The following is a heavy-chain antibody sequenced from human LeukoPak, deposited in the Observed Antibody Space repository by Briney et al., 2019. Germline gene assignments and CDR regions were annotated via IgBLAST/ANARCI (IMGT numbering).Heavy chain of an antibody. V-gene: IGHV5-51*01. J-gene: IGHJ5*02. CDR2: IYPDDSDT. CDR3: ARQRGSSGTINWLDP. D-gene: IGHD3-10*01. Sequence: GESLKISCKASGYSFTNYWIGWVRQLPGEGLEWMGVIYPDDSDTRYSPSFQGQVTISADRSISTAYLQWTSPKASDTAMYYCARQRGSSGTINWLDPWGQGTLVTVSS. CDR1: GYSFTNYW.